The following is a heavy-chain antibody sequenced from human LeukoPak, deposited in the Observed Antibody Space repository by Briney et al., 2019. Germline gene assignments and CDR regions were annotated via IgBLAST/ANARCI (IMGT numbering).Heavy chain of an antibody. V-gene: IGHV3-21*06. CDR2: IDASGNYI. Sequence: PGGSLRLSCVASGFNLRTYNMNWVRQAPGKGLEWVSFIDASGNYIQYADSMKGRFTISRANAPNSLFLQLNSLRAEDTAVYYCARDKGVTLRAYDIWGQGTMVTVSS. CDR1: GFNLRTYN. D-gene: IGHD2-21*02. J-gene: IGHJ3*02. CDR3: ARDKGVTLRAYDI.